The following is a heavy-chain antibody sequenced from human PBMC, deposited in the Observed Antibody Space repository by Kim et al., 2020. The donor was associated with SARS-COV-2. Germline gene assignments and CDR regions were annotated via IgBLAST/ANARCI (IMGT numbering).Heavy chain of an antibody. J-gene: IGHJ4*02. Sequence: GGSLRLSCAASGFTFSSYAMHWVRQAPGKGLEWVAVISYDGSNKYYADSVKGRFTISRDNSKNTLYLQMNSLRAEDTAVYYCATTGSGWSFDYWGQGTLVTVSS. D-gene: IGHD6-19*01. V-gene: IGHV3-30*04. CDR2: ISYDGSNK. CDR3: ATTGSGWSFDY. CDR1: GFTFSSYA.